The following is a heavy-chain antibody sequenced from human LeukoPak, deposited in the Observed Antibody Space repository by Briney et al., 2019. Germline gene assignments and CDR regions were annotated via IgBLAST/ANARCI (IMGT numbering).Heavy chain of an antibody. J-gene: IGHJ5*02. CDR1: GFTFSSYA. V-gene: IGHV3-23*01. Sequence: GGSLRLSCAASGFTFSSYAMSWDRQAPGKGLEWVSAISGSGGSTYYADSVKGRFTISRDNSKNTLYLQMNSLRAEDTAVYYCAKGSSTSCYKNWFDPWGQGTLVTVSS. D-gene: IGHD2-2*02. CDR3: AKGSSTSCYKNWFDP. CDR2: ISGSGGST.